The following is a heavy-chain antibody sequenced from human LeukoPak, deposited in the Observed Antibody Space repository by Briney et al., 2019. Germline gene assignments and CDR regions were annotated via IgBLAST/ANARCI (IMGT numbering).Heavy chain of an antibody. V-gene: IGHV3-21*01. J-gene: IGHJ3*02. CDR3: AKADRGTFDI. CDR1: GFTFSTYT. CDR2: IGGLSTYI. D-gene: IGHD3-16*01. Sequence: PGGSLRPSCAASGFTFSTYTMNWVRQAPGEGLEWVSSIGGLSTYIYYADSVKGRFTISRDNAENSLYLQMDSLRAEDTAMYYCAKADRGTFDIWGQGTMVTVSS.